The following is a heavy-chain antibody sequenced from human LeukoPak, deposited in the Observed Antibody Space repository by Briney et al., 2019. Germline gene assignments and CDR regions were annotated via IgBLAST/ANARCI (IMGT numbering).Heavy chain of an antibody. J-gene: IGHJ4*02. V-gene: IGHV3-7*01. Sequence: GGSLRLSCAASGFTFSSYWMSWVRQAPGKGLEWVANIKQDGSEKYYVDSVKGRFTISRDNAKNSLYLQMSSLRAEDTAIYYCVKDPQMYTGSYSYYLDYWGQGILVTVSS. D-gene: IGHD1-26*01. CDR3: VKDPQMYTGSYSYYLDY. CDR1: GFTFSSYW. CDR2: IKQDGSEK.